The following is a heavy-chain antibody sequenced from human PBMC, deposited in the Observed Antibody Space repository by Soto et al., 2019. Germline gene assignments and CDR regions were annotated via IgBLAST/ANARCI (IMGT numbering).Heavy chain of an antibody. CDR1: GGSFSGYY. CDR2: INHSGST. CDR3: ARASRYCSGGSCYGRDYFDY. V-gene: IGHV4-34*09. J-gene: IGHJ4*02. D-gene: IGHD2-15*01. Sequence: SETLSLTCAVYGGSFSGYYWSWIRQPPGKGLEWIGEINHSGSTNYNPSLKSRVTISVDTSKNQFSLKLSSVTAADTAVYYCARASRYCSGGSCYGRDYFDYWGQGTLVTVSS.